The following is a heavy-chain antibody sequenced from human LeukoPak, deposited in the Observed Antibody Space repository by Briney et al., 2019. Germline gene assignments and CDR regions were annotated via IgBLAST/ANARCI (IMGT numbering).Heavy chain of an antibody. V-gene: IGHV5-51*01. Sequence: GESLKISCKGSGYSFTSYWIRWVRQMPGKGLEWMGIIYPGDSDTRYSPSFQGQVTISADKSISTAYLQWSSLKASDTAMYYCARQTGEYYGSGSYYPYGMDVWGQGTTVTVSS. CDR2: IYPGDSDT. CDR1: GYSFTSYW. D-gene: IGHD3-10*01. J-gene: IGHJ6*02. CDR3: ARQTGEYYGSGSYYPYGMDV.